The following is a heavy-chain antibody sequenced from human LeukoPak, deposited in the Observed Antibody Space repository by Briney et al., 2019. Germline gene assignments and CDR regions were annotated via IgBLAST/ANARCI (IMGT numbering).Heavy chain of an antibody. CDR3: AEDSGYPY. CDR1: GYSISSGYY. V-gene: IGHV4-38-2*02. CDR2: IYHSGST. Sequence: PSETLSLTCTVSGYSISSGYYWGWIRQPPGKGLEWIGSIYHSGSTYYNPSLKSRVTISVDTSKNQFSLKLSSVTAADTAVYYCAEDSGYPYWGQGTLVTVSS. J-gene: IGHJ4*02. D-gene: IGHD5-12*01.